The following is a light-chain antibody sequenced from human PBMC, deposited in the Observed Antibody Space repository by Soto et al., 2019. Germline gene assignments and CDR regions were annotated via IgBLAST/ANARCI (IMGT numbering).Light chain of an antibody. V-gene: IGKV3-11*01. J-gene: IGKJ5*01. Sequence: EIVLTQSPATLSLSPEERATLSCRASQSVSSYLAWYQQKPGQAPRLLIYDASNRATGIPARFSGSGSGTDFTLTISSLEPEDSAVYYCQQRHMWPITFGQGTRLEIK. CDR2: DAS. CDR3: QQRHMWPIT. CDR1: QSVSSY.